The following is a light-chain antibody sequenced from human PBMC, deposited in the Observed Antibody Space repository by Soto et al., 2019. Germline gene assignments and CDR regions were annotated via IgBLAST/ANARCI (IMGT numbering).Light chain of an antibody. J-gene: IGKJ1*01. CDR3: QQYKSYSSWT. Sequence: DIQMTQSPSTLSASVGDRVTITCRASQTINSWLAWYQQKPGKAPKLLIYKASYLQSWVPSTFSGSGSGTEFTLTISSPQPDDFATYYCQQYKSYSSWTFGQGTKVEMK. V-gene: IGKV1-5*03. CDR1: QTINSW. CDR2: KAS.